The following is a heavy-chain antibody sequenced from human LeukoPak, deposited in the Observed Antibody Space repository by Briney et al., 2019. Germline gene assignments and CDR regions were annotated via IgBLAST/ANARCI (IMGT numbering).Heavy chain of an antibody. CDR1: GYTFTSYD. J-gene: IGHJ4*02. CDR2: MNPNSGNT. D-gene: IGHD1-1*01. Sequence: ASVKVSCKASGYTFTSYDINWVRQATGQGLEWMGWMNPNSGNTGYAQKYQGRVTMTTDTSTRTAHMELRSLRSDDTAVYYCARVTLEIQYFDYWGQGTLVTVSS. V-gene: IGHV1-8*01. CDR3: ARVTLEIQYFDY.